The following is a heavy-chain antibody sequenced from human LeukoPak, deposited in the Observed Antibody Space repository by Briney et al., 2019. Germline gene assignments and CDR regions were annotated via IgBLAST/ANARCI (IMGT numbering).Heavy chain of an antibody. J-gene: IGHJ4*02. D-gene: IGHD3-22*01. CDR2: ISSSSSYI. CDR3: ASIKYYYCDSSGYRYDGDFDY. Sequence: GGSLRLSCAASGCTFSSYSMNWVRQAPGQGLEWVSSISSSSSYIYYAHSVQGRFTISSDNAKNALYLQMNSLRAEDTAVYYCASIKYYYCDSSGYRYDGDFDYWGQGPLVTVSS. CDR1: GCTFSSYS. V-gene: IGHV3-21*01.